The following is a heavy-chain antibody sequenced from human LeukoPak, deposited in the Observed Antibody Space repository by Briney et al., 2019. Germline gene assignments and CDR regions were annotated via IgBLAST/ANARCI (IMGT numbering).Heavy chain of an antibody. V-gene: IGHV4-59*01. CDR2: IYHSGTT. CDR3: ARDSPFDSS. D-gene: IGHD3-9*01. CDR1: GGSISTYY. J-gene: IGHJ5*02. Sequence: PSETLSLTCTVSGGSISTYYWSWIRQPPGKGLEWTGYIYHSGTTNYNPSLKSRVTISVDTSKNQFSLNLSSVTAADTAVYYCARDSPFDSSWGQGTLVTVSS.